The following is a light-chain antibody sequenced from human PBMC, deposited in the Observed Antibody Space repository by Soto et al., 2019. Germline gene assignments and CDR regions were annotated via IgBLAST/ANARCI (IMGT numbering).Light chain of an antibody. CDR1: QGISNY. Sequence: DIHMTQSPSSLSASVGDRVTITCRASQGISNYLGWYQQKPGKVPKSLIYSASSLQSGVPSKFSGSGSGTYFSRTICDVQPDYFATYYCQQYYRYPWTFGQGTKVEIK. CDR2: SAS. V-gene: IGKV1-16*02. CDR3: QQYYRYPWT. J-gene: IGKJ1*01.